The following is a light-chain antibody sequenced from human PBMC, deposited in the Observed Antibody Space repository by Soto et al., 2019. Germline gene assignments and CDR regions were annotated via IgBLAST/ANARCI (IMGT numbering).Light chain of an antibody. J-gene: IGKJ5*01. CDR2: AAS. CDR3: QQLLSYPIT. Sequence: DIQLTQSPSFLSASVGYRVTITCRASQGISSYLAWYQQKPGKAPKLLIYAASTLQSGVPLRFSGSGSGTSSTLTISSLQPEDFATYYCQQLLSYPITFGQGTRREIK. V-gene: IGKV1-9*01. CDR1: QGISSY.